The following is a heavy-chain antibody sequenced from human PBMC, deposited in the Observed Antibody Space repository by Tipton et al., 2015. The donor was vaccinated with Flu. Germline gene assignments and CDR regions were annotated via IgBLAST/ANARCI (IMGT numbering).Heavy chain of an antibody. Sequence: SLRLSCAGSGFTFSSYGMSWVRQAPGKGLEWVSGIYGSGSSTYYADSVKGRFTISRDNFKNTLYLQMNSLRAEDTAVYFCARYCGASSCYSGFDYWGQGTLVPVSA. CDR3: ARYCGASSCYSGFDY. J-gene: IGHJ4*02. V-gene: IGHV3-23*05. CDR1: GFTFSSYG. D-gene: IGHD2-15*01. CDR2: IYGSGSST.